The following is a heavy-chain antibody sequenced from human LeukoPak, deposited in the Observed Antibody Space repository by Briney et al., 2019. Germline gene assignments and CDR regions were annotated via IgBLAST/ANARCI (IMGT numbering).Heavy chain of an antibody. CDR1: GGSISSYY. Sequence: SETLSLTCTVSGGSISSYYWSWIRQPPGKGLEWIGYIYYSGSTSYNPSLKSRVTISVDTSKNQFSLKLSSVTAADTAVYYCAREVVSGTFDSWGQGTLVTVSS. CDR3: AREVVSGTFDS. J-gene: IGHJ4*02. V-gene: IGHV4-59*01. D-gene: IGHD6-19*01. CDR2: IYYSGST.